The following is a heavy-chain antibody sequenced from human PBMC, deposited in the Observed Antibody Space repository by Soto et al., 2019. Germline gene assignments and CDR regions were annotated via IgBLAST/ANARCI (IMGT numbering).Heavy chain of an antibody. J-gene: IGHJ4*02. Sequence: QVQLQESGPGLVKPSDTLSLTCAVSGYSISSSNWWGWIRQPPGKGLEWIGHIYYSGTTYYNPSLKSRVTMSVDTSKNQFSLKLTAVTAVDTAVYYCARREIQGPIDYWGQGTLVTVSS. V-gene: IGHV4-28*01. CDR2: IYYSGTT. CDR3: ARREIQGPIDY. D-gene: IGHD1-26*01. CDR1: GYSISSSNW.